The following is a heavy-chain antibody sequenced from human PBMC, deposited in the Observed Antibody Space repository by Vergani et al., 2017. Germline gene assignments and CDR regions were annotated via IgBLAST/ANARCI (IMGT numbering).Heavy chain of an antibody. CDR3: AGEDYGVGDGSGGSCSHDYYDMDV. CDR1: GFTFSSYW. J-gene: IGHJ6*03. Sequence: EVQLVESGGGLVQPGGSLRLSCAASGFTFSSYWMSWVRQAPGKGLEWVAKIKQDGSEKYYVDSVKGRFTISRDNAKNSLYLQMNSLRAEDTAVYYCAGEDYGVGDGSGGSCSHDYYDMDVWGKGTMVTVSS. CDR2: IKQDGSEK. V-gene: IGHV3-7*01. D-gene: IGHD2-15*01.